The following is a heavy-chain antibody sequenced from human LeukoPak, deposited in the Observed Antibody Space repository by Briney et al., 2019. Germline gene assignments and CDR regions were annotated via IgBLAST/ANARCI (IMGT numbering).Heavy chain of an antibody. Sequence: SVKVSCKASGGTFSSYAISWVRQAPGQGLEWMGGIIPIFGTANYAQKFQGRVTITTDESTSTAYMELSSLRSEDTAVYYCARSPGITIFGVVIPPLYYFDYWGQGTLVTVSS. CDR1: GGTFSSYA. J-gene: IGHJ4*02. CDR2: IIPIFGTA. V-gene: IGHV1-69*05. CDR3: ARSPGITIFGVVIPPLYYFDY. D-gene: IGHD3-3*01.